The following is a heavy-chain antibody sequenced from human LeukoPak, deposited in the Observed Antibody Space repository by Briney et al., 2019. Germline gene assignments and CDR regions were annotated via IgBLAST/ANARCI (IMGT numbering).Heavy chain of an antibody. V-gene: IGHV1-46*01. CDR2: IDPSGGST. Sequence: ASVKVSCKPSGYTFTNYYIHWVRQAPGQGLEWMGRIDPSGGSTSYAQKFQGRVTMTRDTSTGTVHMELSGLRSEDTAVYYCARDQEAFDYWGQGTLVTVSS. CDR3: ARDQEAFDY. J-gene: IGHJ4*02. CDR1: GYTFTNYY.